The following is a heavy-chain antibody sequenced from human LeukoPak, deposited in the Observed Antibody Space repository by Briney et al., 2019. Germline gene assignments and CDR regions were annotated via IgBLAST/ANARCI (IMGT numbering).Heavy chain of an antibody. CDR3: ARGGTYCGGDCYDAFDI. Sequence: PGGSLRLSCAASGFTFSSYAMNWVRQAPGKGLEWVSYISSSGSTIYYADSVKGRFTISRDNAKNSLYLQMNSLRAEDTAVYYCARGGTYCGGDCYDAFDIWGQGTMVTVSS. CDR2: ISSSGSTI. D-gene: IGHD2-21*02. V-gene: IGHV3-48*03. CDR1: GFTFSSYA. J-gene: IGHJ3*02.